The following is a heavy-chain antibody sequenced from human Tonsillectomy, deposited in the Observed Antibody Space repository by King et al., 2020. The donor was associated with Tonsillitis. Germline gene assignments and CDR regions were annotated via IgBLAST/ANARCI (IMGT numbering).Heavy chain of an antibody. CDR1: GFIFSNYY. D-gene: IGHD5-24*01. J-gene: IGHJ4*02. Sequence: VQLVESGGGLVQPGGSLRLSCAAAGFIFSNYYMSWVRQAPGKGLEWVANIRHDGSDTGYVDSVKGRFTISRDNAKNSVYLQMNSLRAEDTAVYYCATGSSGRDAYPHYWGQGTLVTVSS. CDR2: IRHDGSDT. CDR3: ATGSSGRDAYPHY. V-gene: IGHV3-7*01.